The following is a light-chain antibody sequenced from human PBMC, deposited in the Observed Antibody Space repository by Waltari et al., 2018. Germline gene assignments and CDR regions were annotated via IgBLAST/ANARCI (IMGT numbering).Light chain of an antibody. CDR2: ATP. CDR3: QQFGGSFPCS. V-gene: IGKV3-20*01. Sequence: EIVLTQSPGILSLSPGQRATLSCRASQTVRSSYLAWYQQKPGQPPRRLIYATPTRATGVPERFSGSGSGTDFTLTISRLEPEDFAVYYCQQFGGSFPCSFGRGTKLDIK. J-gene: IGKJ2*04. CDR1: QTVRSSY.